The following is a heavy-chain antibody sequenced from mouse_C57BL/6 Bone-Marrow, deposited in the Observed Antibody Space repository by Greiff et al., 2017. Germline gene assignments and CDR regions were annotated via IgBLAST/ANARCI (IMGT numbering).Heavy chain of an antibody. J-gene: IGHJ3*01. Sequence: QLQQSGAELVMPGASVKLSCKASGYTFTSYWMHWVKQRPGQGLEWIGEIDPSDSYTNYNQKFKGKSTLTVDKSSSTAYMQLSSLTSEDSAVYYGERWDYDVEWFAYWGQGTLVTVSA. CDR1: GYTFTSYW. CDR3: ERWDYDVEWFAY. D-gene: IGHD2-4*01. V-gene: IGHV1-69*01. CDR2: IDPSDSYT.